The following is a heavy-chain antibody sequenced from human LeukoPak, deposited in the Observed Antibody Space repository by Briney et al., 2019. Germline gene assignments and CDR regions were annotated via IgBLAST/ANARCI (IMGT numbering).Heavy chain of an antibody. CDR1: GFTVSSNY. V-gene: IGHV3-53*01. Sequence: GGSLRLSCAASGFTVSSNYMSWVRQAPGKGLEWVSVIYSGGSTYYADSVKGRFTISRDNSKNTLYLQMNSLRAEDTAVYYCARDRGYSSSWYEVGVDYYGMDVWGQGTTVTVSS. D-gene: IGHD6-13*01. CDR2: IYSGGST. J-gene: IGHJ6*02. CDR3: ARDRGYSSSWYEVGVDYYGMDV.